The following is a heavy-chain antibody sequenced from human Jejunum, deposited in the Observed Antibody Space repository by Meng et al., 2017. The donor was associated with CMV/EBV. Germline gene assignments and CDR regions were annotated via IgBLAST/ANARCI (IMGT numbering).Heavy chain of an antibody. V-gene: IGHV3-11*01. D-gene: IGHD3-10*01. CDR3: AREAKSYSGSGNSSAFDN. Sequence: TLSDYYMSWIRQAPGKGMEWVSYITTSDDTFYADSAKGRFTISRDNVKNSLYLQMNTLRAEDTAVYYCAREAKSYSGSGNSSAFDNWGQGTLVTVSS. CDR1: TLSDYY. CDR2: ITTSDDTF. J-gene: IGHJ4*02.